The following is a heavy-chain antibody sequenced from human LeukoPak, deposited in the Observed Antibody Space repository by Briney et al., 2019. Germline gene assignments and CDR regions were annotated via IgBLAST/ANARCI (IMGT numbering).Heavy chain of an antibody. CDR2: IYTSGST. CDR1: GGSISSATYY. CDR3: ARSPYLRTYGYGPWELSVSYFDY. D-gene: IGHD1-26*01. V-gene: IGHV4-61*02. Sequence: SETLSLTCTVSGGSISSATYYWNWIRQPAGKGLEWIGRIYTSGSTNYNPSLKSRVTISVDTSKNQFSLKLTSVTAADTAVYYCARSPYLRTYGYGPWELSVSYFDYWGQGTLVTVSS. J-gene: IGHJ4*02.